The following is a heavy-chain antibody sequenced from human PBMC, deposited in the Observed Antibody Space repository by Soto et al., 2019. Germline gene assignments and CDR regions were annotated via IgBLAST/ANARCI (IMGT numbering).Heavy chain of an antibody. J-gene: IGHJ6*02. CDR2: INPSGGST. CDR3: ARGEGGYCSGGSCYLSYYYYYGMDV. V-gene: IGHV1-46*01. D-gene: IGHD2-15*01. Sequence: QVQLVQSGAEVKKPGASVKVSCKASGYTFTSYYMHWVRQAPGQGLEWMGIINPSGGSTSYAQKFQGRVTMTRDTSTSKVYMELSSLRSEDTAVYYYARGEGGYCSGGSCYLSYYYYYGMDVWGQGTTVTVSS. CDR1: GYTFTSYY.